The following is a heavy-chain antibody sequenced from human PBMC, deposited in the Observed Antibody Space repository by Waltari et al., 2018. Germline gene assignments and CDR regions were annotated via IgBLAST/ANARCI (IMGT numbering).Heavy chain of an antibody. CDR1: GFPFKKYF. CDR2: ISATGGTT. V-gene: IGHV3-23*01. Sequence: VQLLESGGGLVQPGGSLRLSCAVSGFPFKKYFMTWVRQAPGKGLEWVSSISATGGTTYYADSVKGRFTISRDNSKTTVFLQMKSLGAEDTAMYYCARKNSSTWPAFDYWGQGLLVTVSS. J-gene: IGHJ4*02. D-gene: IGHD6-13*01. CDR3: ARKNSSTWPAFDY.